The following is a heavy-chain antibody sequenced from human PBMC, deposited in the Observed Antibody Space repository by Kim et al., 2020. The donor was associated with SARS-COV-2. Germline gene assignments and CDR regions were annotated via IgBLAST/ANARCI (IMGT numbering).Heavy chain of an antibody. V-gene: IGHV4-34*01. D-gene: IGHD6-13*01. CDR2: INHSGST. CDR1: GGSFSGYY. J-gene: IGHJ3*02. Sequence: SETLSLTCAVYGGSFSGYYWSWIRQPPGKGLEWIGEINHSGSTNYNPSLKSRVTISVDTSKNQFFLKLSSVTAADTAVYYCARTHSSSWSDAFDIWGQGTMVTVSS. CDR3: ARTHSSSWSDAFDI.